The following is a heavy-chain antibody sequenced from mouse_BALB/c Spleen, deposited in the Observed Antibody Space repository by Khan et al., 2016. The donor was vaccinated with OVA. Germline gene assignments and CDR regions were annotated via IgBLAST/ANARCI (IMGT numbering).Heavy chain of an antibody. CDR3: ARHGYVAWFAY. D-gene: IGHD2-2*01. CDR2: IDPFNGGT. Sequence: VQLQQPGPELMKPGASVKISCKASGYSFTSYYIHWVKQSHGKSLEWIGYIDPFNGGTSYNPKFKGKATLTVDKSSSTAYMHLSSLTSDDSAVYYCARHGYVAWFAYWGQGTLVTVS. V-gene: IGHV1S135*01. J-gene: IGHJ3*01. CDR1: GYSFTSYY.